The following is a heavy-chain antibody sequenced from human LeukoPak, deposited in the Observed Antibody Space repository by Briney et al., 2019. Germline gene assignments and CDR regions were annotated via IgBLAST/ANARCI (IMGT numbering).Heavy chain of an antibody. V-gene: IGHV3-48*03. J-gene: IGHJ6*04. D-gene: IGHD3-10*02. CDR3: AELGITMIGGV. CDR2: IATSDTTT. Sequence: GGSLRLSCVASGFTFSSSEMNWVRQAPGKGLEWISYIATSDTTTHYADSVKGRFTISGDNAKNSLYLQMSSLRAEDTAVYYCAELGITMIGGVWGKGTTVTISS. CDR1: GFTFSSSE.